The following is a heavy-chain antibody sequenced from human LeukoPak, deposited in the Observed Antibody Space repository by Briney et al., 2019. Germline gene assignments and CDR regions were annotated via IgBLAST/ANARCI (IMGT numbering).Heavy chain of an antibody. D-gene: IGHD3-3*01. CDR2: IYYSGST. V-gene: IGHV4-59*01. CDR3: AREITICGVVRFDP. Sequence: PSETLSLTCTVSGGSISSYYWSWIRQPPGKGLEWIGYIYYSGSTNYNPSLKSRVTISVDTSKNQFSLKLSSVTAADTAVYYCAREITICGVVRFDPWGQGTLVTVSS. CDR1: GGSISSYY. J-gene: IGHJ5*02.